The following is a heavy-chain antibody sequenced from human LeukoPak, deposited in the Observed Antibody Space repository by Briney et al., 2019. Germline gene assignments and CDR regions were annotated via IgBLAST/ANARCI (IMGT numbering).Heavy chain of an antibody. Sequence: SETLSLTCTVSGYSISSGYYWGWIRQPPGKGLEWIGSIYHSGSTYYNPSLKSRVTISVDTSKNQFSLKLSSVTAADTAVYYCARTGRFLQRFDPWGQGTLVTVSS. V-gene: IGHV4-38-2*02. J-gene: IGHJ5*02. CDR3: ARTGRFLQRFDP. D-gene: IGHD1-1*01. CDR2: IYHSGST. CDR1: GYSISSGYY.